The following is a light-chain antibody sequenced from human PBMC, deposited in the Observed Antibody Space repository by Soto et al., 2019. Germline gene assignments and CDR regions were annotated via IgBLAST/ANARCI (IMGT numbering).Light chain of an antibody. CDR3: QQYGSSVN. CDR2: GAS. J-gene: IGKJ5*01. Sequence: IVMTQSPATLSVSPWERATLSVRASQSVSSNLAWYQQKPGQAPRLLIYGASTRATGIPARFSGSGSGTEFTLTISRLEPEDFAVYYCQQYGSSVNFGQGTRLEIK. CDR1: QSVSSN. V-gene: IGKV3-15*01.